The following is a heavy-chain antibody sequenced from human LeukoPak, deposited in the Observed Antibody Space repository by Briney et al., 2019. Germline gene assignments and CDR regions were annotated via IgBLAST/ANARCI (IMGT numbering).Heavy chain of an antibody. CDR1: GFTFSNAW. V-gene: IGHV3-15*01. D-gene: IGHD3-10*01. Sequence: GGSLRLSCAASGFTFSNAWMSWVRQAPGKGLEWVGRIKSKTDGGTTDYAAPVKGRFTISRDDSKNTLYLQMNSLKTEDTAVYYCTTGVTMVRGVIVGTDTSRFDPWGQGTLVTVSS. J-gene: IGHJ5*02. CDR3: TTGVTMVRGVIVGTDTSRFDP. CDR2: IKSKTDGGTT.